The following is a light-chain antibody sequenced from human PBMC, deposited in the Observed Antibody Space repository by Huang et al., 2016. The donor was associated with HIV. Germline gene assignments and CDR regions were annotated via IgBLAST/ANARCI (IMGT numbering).Light chain of an antibody. V-gene: IGKV3-11*01. CDR1: QSVGRH. CDR3: QQRDS. Sequence: EIVLTQSPGTLSLSPGERATHSCRASQSVGRHVDWYQQKACQTPRLVIYDASTRATVIPARFSGSGCGTDFTLTNSSLEPEDVAVYYCQQRDSFGQGTRLDIK. CDR2: DAS. J-gene: IGKJ5*01.